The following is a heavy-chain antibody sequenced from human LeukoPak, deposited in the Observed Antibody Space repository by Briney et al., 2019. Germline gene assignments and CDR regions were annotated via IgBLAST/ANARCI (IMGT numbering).Heavy chain of an antibody. Sequence: SETLSLTCTVSGGSITSHYWSWIRQPPGKRLEWIGYIFYTGRTNYSPSLNSRVTISVDTSKKQFSLKLRSVTAADTAVYFCARHRLEMASTHDAFDLWGLGTMVTVSS. D-gene: IGHD5-24*01. CDR2: IFYTGRT. CDR1: GGSITSHY. V-gene: IGHV4-59*08. CDR3: ARHRLEMASTHDAFDL. J-gene: IGHJ3*01.